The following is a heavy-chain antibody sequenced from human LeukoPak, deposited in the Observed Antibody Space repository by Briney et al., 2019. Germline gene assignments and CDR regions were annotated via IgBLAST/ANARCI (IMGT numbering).Heavy chain of an antibody. D-gene: IGHD6-6*01. CDR1: GGSISSYY. Sequence: SETLSLTCTVSGGSISSYYWSWIRQPPGKGLEWIGYIYYSGSTNYNPSLKSRVTISVDTSKNRFSLKLSSVTAADTAVYYCAIESSSSNYYYMDVWGKGTTVTVSS. CDR3: AIESSSSNYYYMDV. CDR2: IYYSGST. J-gene: IGHJ6*03. V-gene: IGHV4-59*01.